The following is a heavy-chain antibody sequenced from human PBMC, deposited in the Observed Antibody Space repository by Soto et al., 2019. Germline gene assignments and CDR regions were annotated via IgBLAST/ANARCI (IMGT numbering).Heavy chain of an antibody. J-gene: IGHJ6*02. V-gene: IGHV4-31*03. CDR2: IYYSGST. Sequence: QVQLQESGPGLVKPSQTLSLTCTVSGGSISSGGYYWSWIRQHPGKGLEWIGYIYYSGSTYYNPSLKSRVTISVDTSKNQFSLKLSSVTAADTAVYYCARGAYCSGGSCYFSYYYYGMDVWGQGTTVTVSS. CDR3: ARGAYCSGGSCYFSYYYYGMDV. D-gene: IGHD2-15*01. CDR1: GGSISSGGYY.